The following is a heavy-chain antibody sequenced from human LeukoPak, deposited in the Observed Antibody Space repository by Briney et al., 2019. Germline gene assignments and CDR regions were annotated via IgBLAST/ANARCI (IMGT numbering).Heavy chain of an antibody. CDR1: GGSFSGYY. D-gene: IGHD6-13*01. CDR3: ARVGSSSWKGFDP. J-gene: IGHJ5*02. Sequence: PSETLSLTCAVYGGSFSGYYWSWIRQPPGKGLEWIGEINHSGSTNYNPSLKSRATISVDTSKNQFSLKLSSVTAADTAVYYCARVGSSSWKGFDPWGQGTLVTVSS. V-gene: IGHV4-34*01. CDR2: INHSGST.